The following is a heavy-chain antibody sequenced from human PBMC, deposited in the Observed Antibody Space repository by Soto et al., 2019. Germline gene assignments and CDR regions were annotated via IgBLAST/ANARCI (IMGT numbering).Heavy chain of an antibody. CDR3: ARDPPPPDY. CDR1: GYTFASYA. V-gene: IGHV1-18*01. Sequence: QVQLVQSGAEVKKPGASVKVSCKASGYTFASYAISWMRQAPGQGLEWMGWISAYNGNTNYAQKPRXXXTXXTDTPTSTAYMELRSLRSADTAVYYCARDPPPPDYWGQGTLVTVSS. CDR2: ISAYNGNT. J-gene: IGHJ4*02.